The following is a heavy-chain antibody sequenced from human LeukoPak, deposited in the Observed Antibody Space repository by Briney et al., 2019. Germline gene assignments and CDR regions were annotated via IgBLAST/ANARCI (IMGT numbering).Heavy chain of an antibody. Sequence: GGSLRLSCTASGFTFGDDGMSWVRQAPGKGLQWVSGISATGGSTYYADSVRGRFTVSRDRSKSSLYLQMNSLRVEDTAVYYCAKNHLTFTVTDYSSFDYWGQGVLVTVSS. V-gene: IGHV3-23*01. D-gene: IGHD4-17*01. J-gene: IGHJ4*02. CDR2: ISATGGST. CDR3: AKNHLTFTVTDYSSFDY. CDR1: GFTFGDDG.